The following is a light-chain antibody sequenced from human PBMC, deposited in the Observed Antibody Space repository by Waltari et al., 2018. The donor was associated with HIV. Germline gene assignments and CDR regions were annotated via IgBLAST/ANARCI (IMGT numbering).Light chain of an antibody. CDR1: ALPKQY. CDR3: QSADSSGTYWV. Sequence: SYELTQPPSVSVSPGQTARITCSGDALPKQYAYWYQQKPGQSPVLVRYKDSERPSGIPERFSGSSSGTTVTLTISGVQAEDEADYYCQSADSSGTYWVFGGGTKLTVL. CDR2: KDS. J-gene: IGLJ3*02. V-gene: IGLV3-25*03.